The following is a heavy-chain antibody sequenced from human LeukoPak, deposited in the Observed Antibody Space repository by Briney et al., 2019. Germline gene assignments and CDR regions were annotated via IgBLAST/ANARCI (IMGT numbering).Heavy chain of an antibody. Sequence: PGGSLRLSCAASGFTFSSYSMNWVRQPPGKGLEWIGEINHSGSTNYNPSLKSRVTISVDKSKNQFSLKLSSVTAADTAVYYCARHHYYDSSGYYFEASDWGQGTLVTVSS. V-gene: IGHV4-34*01. D-gene: IGHD3-22*01. J-gene: IGHJ4*02. CDR2: INHSGST. CDR1: GFTFSSYS. CDR3: ARHHYYDSSGYYFEASD.